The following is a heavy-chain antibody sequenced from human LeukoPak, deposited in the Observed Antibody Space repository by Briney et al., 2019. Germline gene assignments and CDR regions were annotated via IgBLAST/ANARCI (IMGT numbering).Heavy chain of an antibody. V-gene: IGHV4-39*07. Sequence: SETLSLTCTVSGGSISSSSYYWGWIRQPPGKGLEWIGSIYYSGSTYYNPSLKSRVTISVDTSKNQFSLKLSSVTAADTAVYYCAREGVAGTGLDFWGQGTLLTVSP. CDR1: GGSISSSSYY. CDR2: IYYSGST. CDR3: AREGVAGTGLDF. D-gene: IGHD6-13*01. J-gene: IGHJ4*02.